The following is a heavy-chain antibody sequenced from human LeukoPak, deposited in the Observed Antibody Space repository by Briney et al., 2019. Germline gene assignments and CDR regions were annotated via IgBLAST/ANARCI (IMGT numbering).Heavy chain of an antibody. Sequence: SETLSLTCTLSGGSISTYYLSGIPQPPGKGLEWVGYIYHSGSTNYNPSLKSRVTISVDTSKNQFSLKLSSVTAADTAVYYCARGGGYASPIGYWGQGALVTVSS. CDR1: GGSISTYY. D-gene: IGHD5-12*01. CDR2: IYHSGST. V-gene: IGHV4-59*01. J-gene: IGHJ4*02. CDR3: ARGGGYASPIGY.